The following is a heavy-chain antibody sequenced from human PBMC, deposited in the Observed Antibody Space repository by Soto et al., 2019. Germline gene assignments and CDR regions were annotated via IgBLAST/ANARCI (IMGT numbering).Heavy chain of an antibody. D-gene: IGHD5-18*01. Sequence: GASVKVSCKASGYTFTGYYMHWVRQAPGQGLEWMGWINPNSGGTNYAQKFQGWVTMTRDTSISTAYMELSRLRSDDTAVYYCVRKTAMVTSPFDIWGQGTMVTVSS. CDR1: GYTFTGYY. CDR3: VRKTAMVTSPFDI. J-gene: IGHJ3*02. V-gene: IGHV1-2*04. CDR2: INPNSGGT.